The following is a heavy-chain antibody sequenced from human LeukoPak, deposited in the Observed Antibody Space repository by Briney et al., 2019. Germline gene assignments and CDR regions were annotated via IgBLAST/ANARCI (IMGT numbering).Heavy chain of an antibody. D-gene: IGHD3-22*01. V-gene: IGHV3-23*01. J-gene: IGHJ4*02. Sequence: RGSLRLSCAASGFTFSSYWMHWVRQPPGKGLEWVSAIIGSGGSTYYADSVKGRFTISRDNSKNTMYLQMNSLRAEDTAVYYCAKGTYYYDSSGYYGGYYFDYWGQGTLLTVSS. CDR1: GFTFSSYW. CDR2: IIGSGGST. CDR3: AKGTYYYDSSGYYGGYYFDY.